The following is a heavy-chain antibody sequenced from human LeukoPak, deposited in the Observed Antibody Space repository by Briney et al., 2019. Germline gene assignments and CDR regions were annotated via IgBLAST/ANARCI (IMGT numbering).Heavy chain of an antibody. V-gene: IGHV1-8*01. J-gene: IGHJ4*02. D-gene: IGHD2-15*01. CDR2: TNPYRRNT. CDR1: ASTFTSYA. Sequence: ASVTASCKASASTFTSYAINWVRQPTGHVLEWMGWTNPYRRNTGYEQKFQGRVTITRNTYISTAYMELSSLRAEDTAVYYCARGVGYCSDGSCYPYWGQGTRVTVSS. CDR3: ARGVGYCSDGSCYPY.